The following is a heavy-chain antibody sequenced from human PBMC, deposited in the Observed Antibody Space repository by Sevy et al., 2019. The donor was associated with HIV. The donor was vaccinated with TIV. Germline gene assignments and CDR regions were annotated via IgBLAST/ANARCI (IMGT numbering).Heavy chain of an antibody. CDR1: GFIFSNFA. V-gene: IGHV3-33*08. CDR3: ARDAARVIVPTAGFDS. D-gene: IGHD1-1*01. CDR2: IWYDGRTE. Sequence: GGSLRLSCTVSGFIFSNFAMHWVRQAPGKGLEWVAAIWYDGRTERYADSVQGRFTISRDNSKKTLHLQMNSLRAEDTALYYCARDAARVIVPTAGFDSWGQGTLVTVSS. J-gene: IGHJ5*01.